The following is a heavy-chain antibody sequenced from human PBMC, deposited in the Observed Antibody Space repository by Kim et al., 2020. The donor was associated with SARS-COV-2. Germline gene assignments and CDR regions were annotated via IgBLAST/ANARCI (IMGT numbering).Heavy chain of an antibody. CDR2: IGEDETER. J-gene: IGHJ6*02. V-gene: IGHV3-7*01. CDR3: ASRHYYGMNF. D-gene: IGHD3-10*01. Sequence: GGSLRLSCATSGLPFSIQWMSWVRQAPGKGLEWVANIGEDETERYYSDSVEGRFTFSRDNGRNSVYLQMNSLRVDDTALYYCASRHYYGMNFWGQGTTVIVSS. CDR1: GLPFSIQW.